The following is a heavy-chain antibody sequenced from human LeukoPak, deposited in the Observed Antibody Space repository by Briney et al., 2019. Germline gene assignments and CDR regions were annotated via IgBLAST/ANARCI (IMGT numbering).Heavy chain of an antibody. D-gene: IGHD1-26*01. J-gene: IGHJ3*02. CDR1: GFTFSSYE. CDR2: ISSSGGTI. CDR3: AREIRDRERVVGATPAAFDI. V-gene: IGHV3-48*03. Sequence: PGGSLILSCAASGFTFSSYEMNWVRQAPGKGLEWVSYISSSGGTIYYADSVKGRFTISRDNAKNSLYLQMNSLRAEDTAVYYCAREIRDRERVVGATPAAFDIWGQGTMVTVSS.